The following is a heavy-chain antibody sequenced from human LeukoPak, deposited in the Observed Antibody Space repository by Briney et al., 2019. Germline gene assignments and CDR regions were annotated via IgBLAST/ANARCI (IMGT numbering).Heavy chain of an antibody. V-gene: IGHV3-7*01. CDR1: GFTFSSYW. CDR2: IKQDGREK. D-gene: IGHD6-13*01. Sequence: PGGSLRLSCAASGFTFSSYWMSWVRQAPGKGLEWVANIKQDGREKYYVDSVKGRFTISRDNAKNSLYLQMNSLRAEDTAVYYCATQLFSSSWFDYWGQGTLVTVSS. J-gene: IGHJ4*02. CDR3: ATQLFSSSWFDY.